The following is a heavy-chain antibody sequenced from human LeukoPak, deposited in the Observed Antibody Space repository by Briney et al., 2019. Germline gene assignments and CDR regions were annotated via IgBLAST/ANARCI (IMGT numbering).Heavy chain of an antibody. CDR3: ARGSGWYDPFDY. J-gene: IGHJ4*02. CDR2: INPSGGST. V-gene: IGHV1-46*01. D-gene: IGHD6-19*01. Sequence: ASVTVSCKASGYTFTSYYMHWVRQAPGQGLEWMGIINPSGGSTSYAQKFQGRVTMTRDMSTSTVYMELSSLRSEDTAVYYCARGSGWYDPFDYWGQGTLVTVSS. CDR1: GYTFTSYY.